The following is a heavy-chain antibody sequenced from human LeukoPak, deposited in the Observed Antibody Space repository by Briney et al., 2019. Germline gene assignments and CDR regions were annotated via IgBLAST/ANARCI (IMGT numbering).Heavy chain of an antibody. V-gene: IGHV3-53*01. D-gene: IGHD2-8*01. J-gene: IGHJ4*02. Sequence: GGSLRLSCAASGFTVSSNYMSWVRQAPGKGLEWVSVIYSDGSAYYPDSVKGRFTISRVNSKNTLYLQMNSLRADDTAVYFCAGGSLVWQFDYWGQGTLVAVSS. CDR3: AGGSLVWQFDY. CDR1: GFTVSSNY. CDR2: IYSDGSA.